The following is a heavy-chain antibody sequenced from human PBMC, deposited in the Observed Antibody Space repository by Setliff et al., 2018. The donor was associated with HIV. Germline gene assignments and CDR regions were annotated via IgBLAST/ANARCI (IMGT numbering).Heavy chain of an antibody. J-gene: IGHJ4*02. CDR2: ISYSGNT. CDR3: VRHADFWTSPRGYYFDS. D-gene: IGHD3-3*01. V-gene: IGHV4-39*01. Sequence: SETLSLTCTVSGGYISSETSYWGWIRQSPGKGLEWLGSISYSGNTYYNPSLKSRVTISVDTSKNQFSLKVTSVTAADTAIFYCVRHADFWTSPRGYYFDSWGQGTLVTV. CDR1: GGYISSETSY.